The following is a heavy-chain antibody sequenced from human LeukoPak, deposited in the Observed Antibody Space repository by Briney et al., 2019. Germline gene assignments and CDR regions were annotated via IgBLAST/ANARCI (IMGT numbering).Heavy chain of an antibody. D-gene: IGHD6-13*01. J-gene: IGHJ5*02. CDR2: VFHNGNT. Sequence: SETLSLTCTVSGYSVISGYYWAWIRQSPGNGLEWIGSVFHNGNTYYKPSLKSRVTISVDTSKNQFSLKLTSVTAADTAVYYCARVLAAAGNNWFDPWGQGTLVTVSS. CDR1: GYSVISGYY. CDR3: ARVLAAAGNNWFDP. V-gene: IGHV4-38-2*02.